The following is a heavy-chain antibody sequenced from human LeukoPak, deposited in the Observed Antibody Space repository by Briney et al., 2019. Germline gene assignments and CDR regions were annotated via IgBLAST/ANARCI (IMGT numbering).Heavy chain of an antibody. CDR2: IYTSGST. J-gene: IGHJ4*02. CDR3: ATRDYDFWSGYHT. V-gene: IGHV4-61*02. Sequence: PSQTLSLTCTVSGGSISSGSYYWSWIRQPAGKGLEWIGRIYTSGSTNYNPSLKSRVTISVDTSKNQFSLKLSSVTAADTAVYYCATRDYDFWSGYHTWGQGTLVTVSS. CDR1: GGSISSGSYY. D-gene: IGHD3-3*01.